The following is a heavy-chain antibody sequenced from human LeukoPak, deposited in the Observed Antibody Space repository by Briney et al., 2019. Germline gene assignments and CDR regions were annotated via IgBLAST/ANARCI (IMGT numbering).Heavy chain of an antibody. D-gene: IGHD6-13*01. CDR2: IYYSGST. CDR1: GGSISSGGYS. CDR3: ARYGIARYYYYGMDV. J-gene: IGHJ6*02. Sequence: SETLSLTCAVSGGSISSGGYSWSWIRQHPGKGLEWIGYIYYSGSTYYNPSLKSRVTISVDTSKNQFSLKLSSVTAADTAVYYCARYGIARYYYYGMDVWGQGTTVTVSS. V-gene: IGHV4-31*11.